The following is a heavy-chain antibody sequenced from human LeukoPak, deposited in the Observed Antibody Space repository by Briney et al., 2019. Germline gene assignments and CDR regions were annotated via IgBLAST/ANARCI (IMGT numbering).Heavy chain of an antibody. CDR3: AKGYDSSGYYYFDY. CDR1: GFPFSTYS. CDR2: ISSGT. V-gene: IGHV3-23*01. D-gene: IGHD3-22*01. J-gene: IGHJ4*02. Sequence: GGSLRLSCAASGFPFSTYSMSWVRQAPGKGLEWVSAISSGTYYADSVKGRFTISRDNSKNTLYLQMNSLRAEDTAVYYCAKGYDSSGYYYFDYWGQGTLVTVSS.